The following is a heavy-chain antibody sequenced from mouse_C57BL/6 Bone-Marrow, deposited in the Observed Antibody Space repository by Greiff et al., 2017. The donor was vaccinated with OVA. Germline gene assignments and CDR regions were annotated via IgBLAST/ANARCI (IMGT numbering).Heavy chain of an antibody. Sequence: EVKLVESGGGLVKPGGSLKLSCAASGFTFSDYGMHWVRQAPEKGLEWVAYISSGSSTIYYADTVKGRFTISRDNAKNTLFLQMTSLRSEDTAMYYCARARGWGFDYWGQGTTLTVSS. CDR3: ARARGWGFDY. CDR1: GFTFSDYG. D-gene: IGHD3-3*01. J-gene: IGHJ2*01. V-gene: IGHV5-17*01. CDR2: ISSGSSTI.